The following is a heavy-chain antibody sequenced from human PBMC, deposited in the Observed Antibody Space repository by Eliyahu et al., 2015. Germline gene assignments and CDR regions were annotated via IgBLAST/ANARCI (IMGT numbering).Heavy chain of an antibody. Sequence: EVQLVESGGGLVQPGRSLRLSCAASGFTFDDYAMXWARXAPGKGLEWVSGIXWNSGSIGYADSVKGRFTISRDNAKNSLYLQMNSLRAEDTALYYCAKDVIGHISGFGYWGQGTLVTVSS. D-gene: IGHD3-16*02. CDR1: GFTFDDYA. J-gene: IGHJ4*02. CDR2: IXWNSGSI. V-gene: IGHV3-9*01. CDR3: AKDVIGHISGFGY.